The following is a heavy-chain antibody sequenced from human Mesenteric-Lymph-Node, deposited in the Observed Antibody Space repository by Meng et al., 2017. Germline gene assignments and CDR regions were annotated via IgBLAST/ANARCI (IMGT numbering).Heavy chain of an antibody. CDR3: ARALNKNSANWYNRIMEY. V-gene: IGHV3-30*19. D-gene: IGHD6-13*01. Sequence: GESLKISCAASGFTFSSYGMHWVRQAPGEGLEWVAFISSDTNTKYYADSVQGRFTISRDNSKNTLYLQMDSLGSEDTAVYFCARALNKNSANWYNRIMEYWGQGAMVTVSS. J-gene: IGHJ4*02. CDR1: GFTFSSYG. CDR2: ISSDTNTK.